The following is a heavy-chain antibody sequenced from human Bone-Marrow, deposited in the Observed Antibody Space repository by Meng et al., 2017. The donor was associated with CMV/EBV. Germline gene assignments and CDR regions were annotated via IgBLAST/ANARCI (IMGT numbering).Heavy chain of an antibody. Sequence: ASVKVSCKASGYTFTSYYMHWVRQAPGQGFEWMGWINTDGGDTKFAQKFQGRVTMITGTSISTAYMELRRLRSDDTAVYYCARAAGKCSTPNCSLHWGQGTLVTVSS. CDR2: INTDGGDT. J-gene: IGHJ1*01. CDR1: GYTFTSYY. CDR3: ARAAGKCSTPNCSLH. V-gene: IGHV1-2*02. D-gene: IGHD2-2*01.